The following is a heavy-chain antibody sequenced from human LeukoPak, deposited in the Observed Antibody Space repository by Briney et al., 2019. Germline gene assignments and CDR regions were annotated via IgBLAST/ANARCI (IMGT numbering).Heavy chain of an antibody. Sequence: ASVQVSFKASGYTFNDYYMHWVRQAPGQGREWMGWINPNSGGTNYAQEFQGRVTMTRDTSISTAHMELSRLRSDDTAVYFCARAPGAFDIWGQGTVVTVSS. CDR3: ARAPGAFDI. J-gene: IGHJ3*02. V-gene: IGHV1-2*02. CDR2: INPNSGGT. CDR1: GYTFNDYY.